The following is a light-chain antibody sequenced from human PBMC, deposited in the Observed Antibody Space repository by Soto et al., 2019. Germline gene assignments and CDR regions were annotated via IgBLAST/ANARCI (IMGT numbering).Light chain of an antibody. V-gene: IGKV3-20*01. CDR3: QQYGSSPLT. Sequence: EIVLTQSPGTLSLSPGERATLSCKASQSVNNNYLAWYQQKPGQAPRLLISGTSNRATGIPDRFSGSGSGTDFTLAISRLEPEDFAVYYCQQYGSSPLTFGGGTKVEIK. J-gene: IGKJ4*01. CDR2: GTS. CDR1: QSVNNNY.